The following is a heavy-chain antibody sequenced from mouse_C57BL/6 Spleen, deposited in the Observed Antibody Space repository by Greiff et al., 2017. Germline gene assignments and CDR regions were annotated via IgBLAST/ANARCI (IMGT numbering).Heavy chain of an antibody. J-gene: IGHJ2*01. CDR3: ERRSSYGNRYYFDY. CDR2: IDPSDSYT. Sequence: QVQLQQPGAELVKPGASVKLSCKASGYTFTSYWMQWVKQRPGQGLEWIGEIDPSDSYTNYNQKFKGKATLTVDTSSSTAYMQLSSLTSEDSAVYYCERRSSYGNRYYFDYWGQGTTLTVSS. D-gene: IGHD2-1*01. CDR1: GYTFTSYW. V-gene: IGHV1-50*01.